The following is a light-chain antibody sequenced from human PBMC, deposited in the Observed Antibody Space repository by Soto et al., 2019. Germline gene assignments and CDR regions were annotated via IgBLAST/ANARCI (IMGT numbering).Light chain of an antibody. CDR2: RAH. Sequence: QSVLTQPPSASGTPGQRVTISCSGTTSNIGTNYVYWYQQLPGTAPKLLIYRAHERPSGGPDRFSGSKSDTSASLAISWLRSDEEADYYCAAWYDSLNVRLFGGGTKLTVL. CDR3: AAWYDSLNVRL. J-gene: IGLJ3*02. CDR1: TSNIGTNY. V-gene: IGLV1-47*01.